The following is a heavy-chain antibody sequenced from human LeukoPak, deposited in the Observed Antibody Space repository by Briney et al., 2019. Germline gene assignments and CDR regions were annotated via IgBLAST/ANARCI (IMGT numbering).Heavy chain of an antibody. Sequence: PSETLSLTCTVSGGSISSYYWGWIRQPPGKGLEWIGSIYYSGSTYYNPSLKSRVTISVDTSKNQFSLKLSSVTAADTAVYYCARSRGRSSSWLAFDIWGQGTMVTVSS. D-gene: IGHD6-13*01. J-gene: IGHJ3*02. CDR3: ARSRGRSSSWLAFDI. CDR2: IYYSGST. CDR1: GGSISSYY. V-gene: IGHV4-39*01.